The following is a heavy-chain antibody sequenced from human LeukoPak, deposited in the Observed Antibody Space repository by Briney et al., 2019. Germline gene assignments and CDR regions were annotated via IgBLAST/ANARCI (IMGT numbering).Heavy chain of an antibody. D-gene: IGHD1-14*01. V-gene: IGHV1-69*05. CDR1: RGTFSSYA. CDR2: IIPIFGTA. Sequence: SVKLSCKASRGTFSSYAIGWVRQAPGQGVEWMGRIIPIFGTANYAPKFQGRVTITTDESTSKAYMELSSLRSEDTAVYYCARVHEESKRTTYDYWGQGTLVTISS. CDR3: ARVHEESKRTTYDY. J-gene: IGHJ4*02.